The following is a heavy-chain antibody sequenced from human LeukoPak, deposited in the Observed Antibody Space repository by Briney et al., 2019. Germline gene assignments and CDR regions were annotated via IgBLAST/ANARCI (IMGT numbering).Heavy chain of an antibody. Sequence: ASVKVSCKASGYPFINYVIHWVRQAPGQRLEWMGWINPDNGNAEYSQKFQGRITITRDPSATTAYMELSSLRSEDMAVYYCAKDRGGTGDFDYWGQGTLVTVSS. CDR3: AKDRGGTGDFDY. J-gene: IGHJ4*02. CDR1: GYPFINYV. D-gene: IGHD3-10*01. CDR2: INPDNGNA. V-gene: IGHV1-3*01.